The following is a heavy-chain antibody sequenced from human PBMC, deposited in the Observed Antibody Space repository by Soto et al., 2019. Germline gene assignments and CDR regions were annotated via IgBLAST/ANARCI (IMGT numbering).Heavy chain of an antibody. J-gene: IGHJ5*02. CDR2: IVVGSGNT. V-gene: IGHV1-58*02. CDR1: GFTFTSSA. CDR3: AAVDSSGYYYPRFDP. Sequence: ASVKVSCKASGFTFTSSAMQWVRQARGQRLEWIGWIVVGSGNTNYAQKFQERVTITRDMSTSTAYMELSSLRSEDTAVYYCAAVDSSGYYYPRFDPWGQGTLVTVSS. D-gene: IGHD3-22*01.